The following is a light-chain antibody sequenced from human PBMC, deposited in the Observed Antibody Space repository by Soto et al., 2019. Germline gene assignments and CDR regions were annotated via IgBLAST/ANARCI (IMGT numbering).Light chain of an antibody. J-gene: IGLJ1*01. Sequence: QSALTQPPSASGTPGQRVSISCSGSRSNIGKNYVYWLQQLPGTAPKLLIYRDNQRPSGVPDRFSGSRSGTSASLAISGLRSEDEADYFCATWDDSLNGYVFGTGNKV. CDR3: ATWDDSLNGYV. CDR2: RDN. CDR1: RSNIGKNY. V-gene: IGLV1-47*01.